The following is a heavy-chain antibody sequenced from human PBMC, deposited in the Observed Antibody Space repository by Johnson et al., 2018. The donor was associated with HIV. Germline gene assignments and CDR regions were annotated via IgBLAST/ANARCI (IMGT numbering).Heavy chain of an antibody. CDR1: GFTFDDYA. V-gene: IGHV3-66*01. D-gene: IGHD3-10*01. J-gene: IGHJ3*02. CDR2: IYSGGST. CDR3: AKDRDYYGSGLI. Sequence: VQLVESGGGLVQPGRSLRLSCAASGFTFDDYAMSWVRQAPGKGLEWVSVIYSGGSTYYADSVKGRFTISRDNSKNTLYLQMNSLRAEDTAVYYCAKDRDYYGSGLIWGQGTMVTVSS.